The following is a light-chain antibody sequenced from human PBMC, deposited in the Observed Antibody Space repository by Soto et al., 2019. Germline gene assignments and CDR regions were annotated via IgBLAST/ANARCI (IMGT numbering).Light chain of an antibody. CDR1: SSDVGGYNY. Sequence: QSVLTQPASVSGSPGRSITISCTGTSSDVGGYNYVSWYQQHPGKAPKLMIYDVSNRPSGVSNRFSGSKSGNTASLTISGLQAEDEADYYCSSYTSSSTSFGTGTKVTVL. J-gene: IGLJ1*01. CDR2: DVS. V-gene: IGLV2-14*01. CDR3: SSYTSSSTS.